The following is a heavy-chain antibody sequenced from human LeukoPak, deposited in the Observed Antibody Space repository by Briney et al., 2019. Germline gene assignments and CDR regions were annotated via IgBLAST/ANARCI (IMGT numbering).Heavy chain of an antibody. Sequence: PSETLSLTCTVSGYSISSGYYWGWIRQPPGKGLEWIGSIYHSGSTYYNPSLKSRVTISVDTSKNQFSLKLSSVTAADTAVYYCARDQLVVGAKDYWGQGTLVTVSS. D-gene: IGHD1-26*01. CDR3: ARDQLVVGAKDY. J-gene: IGHJ4*02. CDR2: IYHSGST. V-gene: IGHV4-38-2*02. CDR1: GYSISSGYY.